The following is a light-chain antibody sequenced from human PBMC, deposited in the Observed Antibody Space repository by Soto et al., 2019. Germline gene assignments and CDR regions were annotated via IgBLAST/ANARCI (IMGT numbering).Light chain of an antibody. CDR2: GAS. J-gene: IGKJ1*01. CDR1: QSVSSSY. Sequence: EIVLTPSPGTLSLSPGERATLSCRASQSVSSSYLAWYQQKPGQAPRLLIYGASSRATGTPDRFSGSGSGTDFTLTISRLEPEDFAVYYCQQYGSSTWTFGQGTKVDIK. CDR3: QQYGSSTWT. V-gene: IGKV3-20*01.